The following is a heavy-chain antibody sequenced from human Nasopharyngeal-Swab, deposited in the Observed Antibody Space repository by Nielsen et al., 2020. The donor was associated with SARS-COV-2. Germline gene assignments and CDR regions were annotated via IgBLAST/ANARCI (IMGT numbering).Heavy chain of an antibody. CDR3: ARGEGITGTTPGAFDI. J-gene: IGHJ3*02. CDR2: INHSGST. Sequence: WIRQPAGRGLERIGEINHSGSTNYNPSLKSRVTISVDTSKNQFSLKLSSVTAAYTAVYYCARGEGITGTTPGAFDIWGQGTMVTVS. D-gene: IGHD1-7*01. V-gene: IGHV4-34*01.